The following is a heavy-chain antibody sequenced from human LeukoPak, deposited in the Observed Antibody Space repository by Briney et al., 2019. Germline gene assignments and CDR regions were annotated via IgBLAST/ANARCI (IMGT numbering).Heavy chain of an antibody. J-gene: IGHJ6*04. CDR3: TRLAYYSNLDYGMDV. V-gene: IGHV5-51*01. CDR2: IYPGDSDT. D-gene: IGHD4-11*01. CDR1: GYSFTNYW. Sequence: GSPLKISCEGAGYSFTNYWIGLVRQIPGKVLELMGIIYPGDSDTRYSPSFQGQVTISADKSSSTADLQWSSLKASETAMYYCTRLAYYSNLDYGMDVWGKGATVTVSS.